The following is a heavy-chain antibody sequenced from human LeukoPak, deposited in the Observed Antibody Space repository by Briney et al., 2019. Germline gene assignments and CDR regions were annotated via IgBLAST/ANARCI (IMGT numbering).Heavy chain of an antibody. V-gene: IGHV4-31*03. Sequence: SQTLSLTCTVSGGSISSGGYYWSWIRQHPGKGLEWIGYIYYSGSTYYNPSLKSRVTISVDTSKNRFSLKLSSVTAADTAVYYCARDRGYDILTGYYMDVWGKGTTVTVSS. CDR2: IYYSGST. CDR1: GGSISSGGYY. CDR3: ARDRGYDILTGYYMDV. D-gene: IGHD3-9*01. J-gene: IGHJ6*03.